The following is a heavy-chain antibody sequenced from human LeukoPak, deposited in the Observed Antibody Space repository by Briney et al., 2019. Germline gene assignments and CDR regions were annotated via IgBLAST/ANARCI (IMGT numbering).Heavy chain of an antibody. CDR2: INTDGSST. CDR3: ARVASGNYYSDY. V-gene: IGHV3-74*01. J-gene: IGHJ4*02. D-gene: IGHD1-26*01. Sequence: GGSLRLSCAASGFTFSSYWMHWVRQAPGKGLVWVSHINTDGSSTNHADSVKGRFAISRDNAKNKLYLQMNSLRAEDTAVYYCARVASGNYYSDYWGQGTLVTVSS. CDR1: GFTFSSYW.